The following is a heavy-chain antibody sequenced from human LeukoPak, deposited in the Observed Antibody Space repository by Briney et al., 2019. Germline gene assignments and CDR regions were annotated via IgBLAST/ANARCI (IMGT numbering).Heavy chain of an antibody. Sequence: PGGSLRLSCVASGFSSTYMSWVRQAPGKRLEWVSVIYSGDSTYYADSVKGRFTISRDISKNTVYLQMNSLRPEDTAVYHCARDLWDATGYWGQGTLVTVAS. D-gene: IGHD3-3*01. CDR1: GFSSTY. J-gene: IGHJ4*02. CDR3: ARDLWDATGY. V-gene: IGHV3-66*02. CDR2: IYSGDST.